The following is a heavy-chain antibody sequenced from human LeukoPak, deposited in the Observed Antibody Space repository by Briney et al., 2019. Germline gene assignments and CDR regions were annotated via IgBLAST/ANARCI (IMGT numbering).Heavy chain of an antibody. CDR2: ISSGSSYI. Sequence: PGGSLRLSCAASGFTFSSYSMNWVRQAPGKGLEWVSSISSGSSYIYYADSVKGRFTISRDNAKNSLYLQMNSLRAEDTAVYYCARAVLVPAAMVYGPNFDYWGQGTLVTVSS. D-gene: IGHD2-2*01. CDR3: ARAVLVPAAMVYGPNFDY. CDR1: GFTFSSYS. J-gene: IGHJ4*02. V-gene: IGHV3-21*01.